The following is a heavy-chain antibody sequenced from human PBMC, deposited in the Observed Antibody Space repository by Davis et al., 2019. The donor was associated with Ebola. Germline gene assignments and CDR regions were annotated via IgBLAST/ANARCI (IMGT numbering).Heavy chain of an antibody. CDR2: ISSSSSYI. D-gene: IGHD7-27*01. Sequence: GESLKISCAASGFTFSSYSMNWVRQAPGKGLEWVSSISSSSSYIYYADSVKGRFTISRDNAKKSLYLEMNSLRVDDTAVYYCATDNWGPALWGQGTLLTVSS. J-gene: IGHJ4*02. V-gene: IGHV3-21*01. CDR3: ATDNWGPAL. CDR1: GFTFSSYS.